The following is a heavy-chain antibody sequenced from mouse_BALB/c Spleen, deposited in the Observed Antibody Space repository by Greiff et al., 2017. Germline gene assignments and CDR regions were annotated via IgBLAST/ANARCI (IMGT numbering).Heavy chain of an antibody. CDR1: GYTFTSYW. D-gene: IGHD1-1*01. V-gene: IGHV1-7*01. CDR2: INPSTGYT. CDR3: ARSYYYGRGYFDV. J-gene: IGHJ1*01. Sequence: QVQLQQSGAELAKPGASVKMSCKASGYTFTSYWMHWVKQRPGQGLEWIGYINPSTGYTEYNQKFKDKATLTADKSSSTAYMQLSSLTSEDSAVYYCARSYYYGRGYFDVWGAGTTVTVSS.